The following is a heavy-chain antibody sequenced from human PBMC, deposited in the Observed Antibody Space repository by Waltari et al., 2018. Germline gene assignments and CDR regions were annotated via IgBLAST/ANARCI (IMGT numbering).Heavy chain of an antibody. CDR1: GFTFSSYG. CDR3: AKGAEQWLAEGGYYFDY. CDR2: IWYDGSNK. J-gene: IGHJ4*02. V-gene: IGHV3-33*06. D-gene: IGHD6-19*01. Sequence: QVQLVESGGGVVQPGRSLRLSCAASGFTFSSYGMHWVRQAQGKGLEWVAVIWYDGSNKYYADSVKGRFSISRDNSKNTLYLQMNSLRAEDTAVYYCAKGAEQWLAEGGYYFDYWGQGTLVTVSS.